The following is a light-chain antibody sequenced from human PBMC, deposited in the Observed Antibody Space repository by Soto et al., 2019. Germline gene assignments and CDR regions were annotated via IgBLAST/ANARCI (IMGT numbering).Light chain of an antibody. CDR2: EAT. CDR1: NSDVNY. CDR3: SSYTSAFTLV. Sequence: QSALTQPASVSGAPGQSITISCTGTNSDVNYVSWHQQHPGKAPKLIISEATNRPSGVSGRFSGSKSGNTASLTVAGLQAEDEGHYYCSSYTSAFTLVFGGGTKLTVL. V-gene: IGLV2-14*01. J-gene: IGLJ2*01.